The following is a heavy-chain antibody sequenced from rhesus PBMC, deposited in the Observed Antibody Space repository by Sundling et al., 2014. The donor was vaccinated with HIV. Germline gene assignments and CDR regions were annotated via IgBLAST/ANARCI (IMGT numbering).Heavy chain of an antibody. CDR1: GGSGSLSDSYR. V-gene: IGHV4S10*01. D-gene: IGHD2-21*01. CDR2: IYGSSTST. Sequence: QVQLQESGPGVVKPSETLSLTCAVSGGSGSLSDSYRWSWIRQPPGKGLEWIGYIYGSSTSTNYNPSLKSRVTISKDTSKNQFSLKLSSVTAADTAVYYCARVKSGPFSLRFDSWGQGVLVTVSS. CDR3: ARVKSGPFSLRFDS. J-gene: IGHJ4*01.